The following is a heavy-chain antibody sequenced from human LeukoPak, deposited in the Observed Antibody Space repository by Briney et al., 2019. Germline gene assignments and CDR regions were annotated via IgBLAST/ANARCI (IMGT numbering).Heavy chain of an antibody. J-gene: IGHJ4*02. CDR1: GYTFTSYG. V-gene: IGHV1-18*01. Sequence: GASVKVSCKASGYTFTSYGISWVRQTPGQGLEWMGWISAYNGNTNYDQKLQGRVTMTTDTSTSTAYMELRSLISDDSAVDYCARDNGNYCDSGGYYLDYWGQGTLVTVSS. CDR3: ARDNGNYCDSGGYYLDY. D-gene: IGHD3-22*01. CDR2: ISAYNGNT.